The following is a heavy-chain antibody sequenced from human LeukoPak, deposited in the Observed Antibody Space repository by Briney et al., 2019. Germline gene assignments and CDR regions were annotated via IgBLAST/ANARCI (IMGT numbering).Heavy chain of an antibody. CDR1: GGSISSSSYY. CDR3: ARDPTSAVAGPYNWFDP. CDR2: IYYSGST. Sequence: SETLSLTCTVSGGSISSSSYYWGWIRQPPGKGLEWIGSIYYSGSTYYNPSLKSRVTISVDASKNQFSLKLSSVTAADTAVYYCARDPTSAVAGPYNWFDPWGQGTLVTVSS. J-gene: IGHJ5*02. V-gene: IGHV4-39*07. D-gene: IGHD6-19*01.